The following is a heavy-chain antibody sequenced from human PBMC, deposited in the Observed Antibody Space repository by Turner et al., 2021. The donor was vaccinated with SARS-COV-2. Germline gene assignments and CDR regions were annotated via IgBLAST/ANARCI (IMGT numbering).Heavy chain of an antibody. J-gene: IGHJ5*02. CDR3: ARAASFLNWFDP. Sequence: EVQLVESGGGLVQPGGSLRLSCAASGFTFCSYEMNWVRQAPGKGLEWVSYISSSGSTIYYADSVKGRFTISRDNAKNSLYLQMNSLRAEDTAVYYCARAASFLNWFDPWGQGTLVTVSS. V-gene: IGHV3-48*03. CDR2: ISSSGSTI. CDR1: GFTFCSYE.